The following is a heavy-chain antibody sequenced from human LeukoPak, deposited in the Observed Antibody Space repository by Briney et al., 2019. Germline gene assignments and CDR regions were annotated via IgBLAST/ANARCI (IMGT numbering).Heavy chain of an antibody. CDR3: ARDWIAAASGVGWFDP. J-gene: IGHJ5*02. CDR1: GYSISSGYY. Sequence: PSETLSLTCTVSGYSISSGYYWGWIRQPPGKGLEWIGSIYHSGSTYYNPSLKSRVTISVDTSKNQFSLKLSSVTAADTAVYYCARDWIAAASGVGWFDPWGQGTLVTVSS. CDR2: IYHSGST. D-gene: IGHD6-13*01. V-gene: IGHV4-38-2*02.